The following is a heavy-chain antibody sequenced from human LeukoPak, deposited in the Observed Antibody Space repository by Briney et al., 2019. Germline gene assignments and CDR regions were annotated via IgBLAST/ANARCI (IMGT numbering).Heavy chain of an antibody. D-gene: IGHD1-26*01. V-gene: IGHV3-53*05. CDR1: GFTVSSKH. Sequence: GGSLRLSCAASGFTVSSKHKSWVRQAPGKGLEWVSVIYSGGSTYYADSVKGRFTISRDNSKNTLYLQMNSLRAEDTAVYYCARGSAGVTYYGGDWFDPWGQGTLVTVSS. CDR2: IYSGGST. J-gene: IGHJ5*02. CDR3: ARGSAGVTYYGGDWFDP.